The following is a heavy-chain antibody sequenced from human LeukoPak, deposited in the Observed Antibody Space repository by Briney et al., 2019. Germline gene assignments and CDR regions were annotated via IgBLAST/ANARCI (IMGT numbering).Heavy chain of an antibody. D-gene: IGHD2-2*01. CDR3: ARHQDIVVVPAAIWFDP. CDR2: IYYSGST. CDR1: GGSISSSRYY. Sequence: PSETLSLTCTVSGGSISSSRYYWGWIRQPPGKGLEWIGSIYYSGSTYYNPSLKSRVTISVDTSKNQFSLKLSSVTAADTAVYYCARHQDIVVVPAAIWFDPWGQGTLVTVSS. J-gene: IGHJ5*02. V-gene: IGHV4-39*01.